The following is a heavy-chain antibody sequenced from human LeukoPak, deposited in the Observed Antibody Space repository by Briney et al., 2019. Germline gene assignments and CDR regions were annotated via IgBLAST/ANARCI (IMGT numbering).Heavy chain of an antibody. CDR1: GYSFTSYW. J-gene: IGHJ4*02. Sequence: HGESLKISCKGSGYSFTSYWIGWVRQMPGKGLEWMGIIYPGDSDTRYSPSFQGQVTISADKSISTAYLQWSSLKASDTAMYYCARSYCSSTSCYFSFDYWGQGTLVTVSS. CDR2: IYPGDSDT. V-gene: IGHV5-51*01. D-gene: IGHD2-2*01. CDR3: ARSYCSSTSCYFSFDY.